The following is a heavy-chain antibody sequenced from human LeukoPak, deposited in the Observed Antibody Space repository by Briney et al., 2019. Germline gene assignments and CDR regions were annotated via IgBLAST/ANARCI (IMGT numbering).Heavy chain of an antibody. CDR1: GFTFSDYY. J-gene: IGHJ6*03. D-gene: IGHD3-3*01. V-gene: IGHV3-11*04. CDR3: ARASYDFWSGYPSSSRYYYYMDV. Sequence: PGGSLRLSCAGSGFTFSDYYMSWIRQAPGKGLEGVSYISSSCSTLYYADSVKGRFTISRDNAKNSLYLQMNSLRAEDTAVYYCARASYDFWSGYPSSSRYYYYMDVWGKGTTVTVSS. CDR2: ISSSCSTL.